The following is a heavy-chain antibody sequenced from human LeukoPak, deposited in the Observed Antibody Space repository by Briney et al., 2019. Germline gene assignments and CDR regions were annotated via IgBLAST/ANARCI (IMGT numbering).Heavy chain of an antibody. CDR2: ISYDGSNK. J-gene: IGHJ4*02. CDR1: GFTFSSYA. V-gene: IGHV3-30-3*01. CDR3: ASFDGDYYDH. D-gene: IGHD3-9*01. Sequence: GGSLRLSCAASGFTFSSYAMHWVRQAPGKGLEWVAVISYDGSNKYYADSVKGRFTISRDNSKNTLYLQMNSLRAEDTAVYYCASFDGDYYDHWGQGTLVTVSS.